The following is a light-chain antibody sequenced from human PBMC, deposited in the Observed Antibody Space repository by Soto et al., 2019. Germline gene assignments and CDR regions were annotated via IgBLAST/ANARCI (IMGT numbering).Light chain of an antibody. J-gene: IGKJ1*01. Sequence: DIQMTQSPSSLSASVGGRVPITCRASQTSATYINWYQQKSGSAPRFMIYEASGLQSGVPSRFSGSGSGTHFVLTISNFQPEDAATYFCQQTYTNPQTLGQGTKVDIK. V-gene: IGKV1-39*01. CDR1: QTSATY. CDR2: EAS. CDR3: QQTYTNPQT.